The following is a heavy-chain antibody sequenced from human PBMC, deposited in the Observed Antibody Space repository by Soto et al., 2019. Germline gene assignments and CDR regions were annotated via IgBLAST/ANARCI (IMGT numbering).Heavy chain of an antibody. V-gene: IGHV4-39*02. J-gene: IGHJ4*02. Sequence: PSETLSLTCTVSGGSISSSNYYWGWIRQPPGKGLEWIGSIFYSGYTYYNPSLKSRVTISVDTSKNQFSLKLNSVTAADTAVYYCARENNVLPGGYFDYWGQGTLVTVSS. CDR3: ARENNVLPGGYFDY. CDR1: GGSISSSNYY. D-gene: IGHD3-10*01. CDR2: IFYSGYT.